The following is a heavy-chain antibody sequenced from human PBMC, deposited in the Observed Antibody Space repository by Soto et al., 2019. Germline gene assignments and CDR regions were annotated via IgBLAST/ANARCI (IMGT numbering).Heavy chain of an antibody. V-gene: IGHV4-34*01. J-gene: IGHJ4*02. D-gene: IGHD3-9*01. Sequence: XETLYLTCAVYGWSFSGYYWSWIRQPPGRGLDWIGEINHSGSTNYNPSLKSRVTISVDTSKNHFSLKLSSVTAADTAVYYCARGPTYYDILTGYSRFDYWGQGTLVTVSS. CDR3: ARGPTYYDILTGYSRFDY. CDR2: INHSGST. CDR1: GWSFSGYY.